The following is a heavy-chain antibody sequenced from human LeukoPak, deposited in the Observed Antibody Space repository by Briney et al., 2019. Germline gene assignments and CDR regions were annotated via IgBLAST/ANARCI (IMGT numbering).Heavy chain of an antibody. V-gene: IGHV4-34*01. CDR2: INHSGST. D-gene: IGHD3-9*01. Sequence: PSETLSLTCAVYGGSFSGYYWSWIRQPPGEGLEWIGEINHSGSTNYNPSLKSRVTISVDTSKNQFSLKLSSVTAADTAVYYCAKTYYDILTGYGGPYYMDVWGKGTTVTVSS. CDR1: GGSFSGYY. J-gene: IGHJ6*03. CDR3: AKTYYDILTGYGGPYYMDV.